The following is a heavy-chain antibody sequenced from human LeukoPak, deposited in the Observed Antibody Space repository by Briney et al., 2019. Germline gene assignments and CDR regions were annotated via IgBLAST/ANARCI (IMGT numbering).Heavy chain of an antibody. V-gene: IGHV3-23*01. D-gene: IGHD6-19*01. CDR1: GFTFSSYA. CDR3: ATSKSSGWYQASDY. J-gene: IGHJ4*02. Sequence: QPGGSLRLSCAASGFTFSSYAMSWVRQAPGKGLEWVSAISGSGGSTYYADSVKGRFTISRDNSKNTLYLQMNSLRAEDTAVYYCATSKSSGWYQASDYWGQGTLVTVSS. CDR2: ISGSGGST.